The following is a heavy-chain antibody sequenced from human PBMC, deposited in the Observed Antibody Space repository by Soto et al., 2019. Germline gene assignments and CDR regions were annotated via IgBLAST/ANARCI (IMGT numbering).Heavy chain of an antibody. V-gene: IGHV3-48*02. CDR1: GFSFSNYN. J-gene: IGHJ4*02. CDR2: ITDSSDTV. D-gene: IGHD3-3*01. Sequence: GGSLRLSCVASGFSFSNYNMNWVRQAPGKGLEWVSYITDSSDTVHYADSVRGRFTISRDNSESSLYLQMNSLRDEDTAVYFCARDFGHGYYLDYWGRGTLVTVSS. CDR3: ARDFGHGYYLDY.